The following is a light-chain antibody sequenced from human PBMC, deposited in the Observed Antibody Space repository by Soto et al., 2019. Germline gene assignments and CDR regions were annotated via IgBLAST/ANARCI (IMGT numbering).Light chain of an antibody. CDR2: SNN. CDR1: NSNIGSNT. V-gene: IGLV1-44*01. J-gene: IGLJ7*02. CDR3: ATWDDRLNGYV. Sequence: QSVLTQPPSASGTPGQRVTISCSGSNSNIGSNTVTWYQQLPGTAPILLIYSNNQRSSGVPDRFSGSRSGTSGSLAISGLQSEVEADYYCATWDDRLNGYVFGRGTQLPAL.